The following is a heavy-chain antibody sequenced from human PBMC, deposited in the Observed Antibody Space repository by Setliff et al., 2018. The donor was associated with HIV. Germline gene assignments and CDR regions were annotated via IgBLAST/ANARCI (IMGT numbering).Heavy chain of an antibody. CDR2: ISWDGYNK. V-gene: IGHV3-43*01. Sequence: SGFRFDDDTMHWVRQAPGKGLEWVSLISWDGYNKYYADSVKGRFTISRDNTNNFLYLQMNSLKIDDTALYYCAREMGFSTIDSWGQGTLVTVSS. CDR3: AREMGFSTIDS. D-gene: IGHD1-1*01. J-gene: IGHJ4*02. CDR1: GFRFDDDT.